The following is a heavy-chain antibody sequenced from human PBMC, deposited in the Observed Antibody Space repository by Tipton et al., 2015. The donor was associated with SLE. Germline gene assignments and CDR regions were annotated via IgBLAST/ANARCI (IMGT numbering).Heavy chain of an antibody. J-gene: IGHJ4*02. V-gene: IGHV3-48*03. CDR2: ISSSGSTI. D-gene: IGHD6-19*01. CDR3: ARDRGAWYYFDY. CDR1: GFTFSSYE. Sequence: SLRLSCAASGFTFSSYEMNWVRQAPGKGLEWVSYISSSGSTIYYADSVKGRFTISRDNAKNSLYLQMSSLRAEDTAVYYCARDRGAWYYFDYWGQGTLVTVSS.